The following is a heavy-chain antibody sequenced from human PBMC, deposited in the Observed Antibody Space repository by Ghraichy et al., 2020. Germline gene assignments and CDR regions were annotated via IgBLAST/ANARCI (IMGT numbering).Heavy chain of an antibody. CDR2: IYYSGST. D-gene: IGHD3-22*01. CDR3: ARASSVAASYYYDISLHWFDP. CDR1: GGSISSYY. J-gene: IGHJ5*02. Sequence: SETLSLTCTVSGGSISSYYWSWIRQPPGKGLEWIGYIYYSGSTNYNPSLKSRVTISVDTSKNQFSLKLSSVTAADTAVYYCARASSVAASYYYDISLHWFDPWGQGTLVTVSS. V-gene: IGHV4-59*01.